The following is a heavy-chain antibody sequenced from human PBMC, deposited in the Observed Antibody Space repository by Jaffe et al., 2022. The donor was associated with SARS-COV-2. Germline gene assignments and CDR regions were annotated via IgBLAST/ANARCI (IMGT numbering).Heavy chain of an antibody. CDR2: IKTKSDGEAT. D-gene: IGHD2-15*01. CDR1: GFTFSNAW. CDR3: TTQTENCSGTSCYSWFFDL. Sequence: EVQLVESGGGLVKPGGSLRLSCDASGFTFSNAWMSWVRQAPGEGLEWVGRIKTKSDGEATDYAAPVRGRFTISRDDSKNTLYLHVNSLKTEDTAVYYCTTQTENCSGTSCYSWFFDLWGRGTLVTVSA. J-gene: IGHJ2*01. V-gene: IGHV3-15*01.